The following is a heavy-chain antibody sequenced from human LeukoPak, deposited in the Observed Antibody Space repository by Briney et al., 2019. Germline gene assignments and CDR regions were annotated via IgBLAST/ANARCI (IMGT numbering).Heavy chain of an antibody. V-gene: IGHV3-21*04. CDR2: ISSTSSYI. CDR1: GFTFSSQW. D-gene: IGHD6-13*01. J-gene: IGHJ6*03. Sequence: GGSLRLSCAASGFTFSSQWMSWVGQAPGKGLEWVSSISSTSSYIYYADSVKGRFTISRDNAKKSLYLQMNSLRAEDTAVYYCARPGIAAASTYYYYYYMDVWGKGTTVTISS. CDR3: ARPGIAAASTYYYYYYMDV.